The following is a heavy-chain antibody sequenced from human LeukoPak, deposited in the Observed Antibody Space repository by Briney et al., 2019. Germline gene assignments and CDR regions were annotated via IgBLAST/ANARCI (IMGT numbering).Heavy chain of an antibody. CDR3: ARETLNYYDSSGYDLQRAFDI. CDR2: IYTSGST. J-gene: IGHJ3*02. Sequence: SETLSLTCTVSGGSISSYYWSWIRQPAGKGLEWIGRIYTSGSTNYNPSLKSRVTISVDTSKNQFSLKLSSVTAADTAVYYCARETLNYYDSSGYDLQRAFDIWGQGTMVTVSS. V-gene: IGHV4-4*07. CDR1: GGSISSYY. D-gene: IGHD3-22*01.